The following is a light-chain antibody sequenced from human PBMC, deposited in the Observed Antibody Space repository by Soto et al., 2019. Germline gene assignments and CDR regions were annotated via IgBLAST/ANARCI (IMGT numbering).Light chain of an antibody. CDR1: QSISSNY. Sequence: EIVLTQSPGTLSLSPGERATLSCRASQSISSNYLAWYQHKPGQGPRLLIYAASSRATCIPDRFSGSGSGTDFTLTISRLEPDDFALYYCQKYGSAFTFGPGTKVDIK. CDR3: QKYGSAFT. V-gene: IGKV3-20*01. J-gene: IGKJ3*01. CDR2: AAS.